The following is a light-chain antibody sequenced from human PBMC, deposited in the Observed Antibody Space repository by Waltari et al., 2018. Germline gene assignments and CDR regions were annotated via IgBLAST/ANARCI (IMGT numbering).Light chain of an antibody. Sequence: DIQMTQSPSSLSASVGARVTITCRASQSIAGYLNWYQQKPGKAPNLLIYAASSLQSGVPSRFSGSGSGTDFTLTISSLQPEDFATYFCQQSYYSPATFGQGTQVEIK. CDR1: QSIAGY. V-gene: IGKV1-39*01. J-gene: IGKJ1*01. CDR3: QQSYYSPAT. CDR2: AAS.